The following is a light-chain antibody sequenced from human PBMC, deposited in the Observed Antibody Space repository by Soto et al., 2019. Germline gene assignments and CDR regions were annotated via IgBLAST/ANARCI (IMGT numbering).Light chain of an antibody. J-gene: IGLJ1*01. CDR3: SSYTSSSHYV. CDR1: SSDVGGYNY. V-gene: IGLV2-14*01. CDR2: DVS. Sequence: QSALTQPASVSGSPGQSITISCTGTSSDVGGYNYVSWYQQHPGKAPKLMIYDVSNRPSGVSNRFSGSKSGNTASLTISGLQAEDEADYYFSSYTSSSHYVFGTGTQLTVL.